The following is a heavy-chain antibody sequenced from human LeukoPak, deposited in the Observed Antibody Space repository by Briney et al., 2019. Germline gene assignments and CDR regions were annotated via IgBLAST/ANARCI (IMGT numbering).Heavy chain of an antibody. CDR1: GFXFSSYW. CDR2: IKEDGSEK. CDR3: ARTGRRLDY. V-gene: IGHV3-7*05. Sequence: GGSLRLSCVASGFXFSSYWITWVRQAPGKGVEWVANIKEDGSEKSYVASVKGRFTISRDNAKNSLYLQMNSLRAEDTAVYYCARTGRRLDYWGQGTLVTVSS. J-gene: IGHJ4*02. D-gene: IGHD6-6*01.